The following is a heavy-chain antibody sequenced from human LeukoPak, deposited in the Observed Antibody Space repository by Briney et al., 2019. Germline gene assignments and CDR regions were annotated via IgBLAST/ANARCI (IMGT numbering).Heavy chain of an antibody. CDR3: ARVPGRYAFDF. Sequence: PGGSLRLSCAASGFTFNDYYMSWIRQAPGKGPEWVSYISTSGSSTNYADSVKGRFTISRDNAKNSLYLQMDRLRAEDTAVYYCARVPGRYAFDFWGQGTMVTVSS. V-gene: IGHV3-11*03. J-gene: IGHJ3*01. CDR1: GFTFNDYY. D-gene: IGHD2-15*01. CDR2: ISTSGSST.